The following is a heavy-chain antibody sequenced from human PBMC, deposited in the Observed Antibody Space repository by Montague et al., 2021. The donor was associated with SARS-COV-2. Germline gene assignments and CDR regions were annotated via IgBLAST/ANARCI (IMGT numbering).Heavy chain of an antibody. J-gene: IGHJ4*02. CDR2: ISYNGRNK. D-gene: IGHD5-18*01. CDR1: GFTFSSYA. V-gene: IGHV3-30*03. Sequence: CLRLSCAASGFTFSSYALHWVRQAPGKGPEWVAVISYNGRNKQFGDSVKGRATISRDNSKNTLYLQVDSLRTDDTAVYYCAREPKPVGYSYGYTFFDYWGQGTLVTVSS. CDR3: AREPKPVGYSYGYTFFDY.